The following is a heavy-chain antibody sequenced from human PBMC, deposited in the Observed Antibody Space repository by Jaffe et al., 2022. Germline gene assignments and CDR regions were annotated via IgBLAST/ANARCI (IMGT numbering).Heavy chain of an antibody. D-gene: IGHD3-22*01. CDR2: IYHSGST. CDR1: GYSISSGYY. J-gene: IGHJ5*02. CDR3: ARDSHYYDSSGYYFIAAFDP. V-gene: IGHV4-38-2*02. Sequence: QVQLQESGPGLVKPSETLSLTCAVSGYSISSGYYWGWIRQPPGKGLEWIGSIYHSGSTYYNPSLKSRVTISVDTSKNQFSLKLSSVTAADTAVYYCARDSHYYDSSGYYFIAAFDPWGQGTLVTVSS.